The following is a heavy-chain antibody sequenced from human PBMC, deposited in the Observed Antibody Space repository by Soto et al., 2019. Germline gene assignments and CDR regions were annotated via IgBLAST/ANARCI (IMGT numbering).Heavy chain of an antibody. V-gene: IGHV3-30*18. CDR3: AKLVIGYCSGNKCDDY. CDR2: ISYDSSNK. Sequence: VQLLESGGGLIQPGGSLRLSCAASGFTFSYGIHWLRQAPGKGLEGVAYISYDSSNKFYGDSVKGRFTISRDNSKNTQFLQMNSLRAEDTAVYYCAKLVIGYCSGNKCDDYWGQGTLVAVSS. D-gene: IGHD2-15*01. CDR1: GFTFSYG. J-gene: IGHJ4*02.